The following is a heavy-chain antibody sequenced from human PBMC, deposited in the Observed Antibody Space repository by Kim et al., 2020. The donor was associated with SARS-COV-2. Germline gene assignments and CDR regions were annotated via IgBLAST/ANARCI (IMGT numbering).Heavy chain of an antibody. D-gene: IGHD2-15*01. V-gene: IGHV3-23*01. J-gene: IGHJ4*02. CDR3: AKDPRPSPVVVAATGDY. CDR1: GFTFSSYA. Sequence: GGSLRLSCAASGFTFSSYAMSWVRQAPGKGLEWVSAISGSGGSTYYADSVKGRFTISRDNSKNTLYLQMNSLRAEDTAVYYCAKDPRPSPVVVAATGDYWGQGTLVTVSS. CDR2: ISGSGGST.